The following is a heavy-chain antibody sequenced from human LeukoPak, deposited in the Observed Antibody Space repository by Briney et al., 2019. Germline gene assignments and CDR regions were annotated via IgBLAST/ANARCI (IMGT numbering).Heavy chain of an antibody. V-gene: IGHV3-30*03. Sequence: GGSLRLSCAASGFTFSSYGMHWVRQAPGKGLEWVAVISYDGSNKYYADSVKGRFTISRDNSKNTLYLQMNSLRAEDTAVYYCATDCSSTSCYTGDYWGQGTLVTVSS. CDR1: GFTFSSYG. J-gene: IGHJ4*02. CDR2: ISYDGSNK. D-gene: IGHD2-2*02. CDR3: ATDCSSTSCYTGDY.